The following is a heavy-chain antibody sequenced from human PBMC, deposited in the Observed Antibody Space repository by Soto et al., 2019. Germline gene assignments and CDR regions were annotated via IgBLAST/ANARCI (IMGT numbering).Heavy chain of an antibody. CDR1: GYTFTGYY. CDR2: INPNSGGT. D-gene: IGHD3-10*01. CDR3: ARDLEPHYYGSGSYYYYYYMDV. Sequence: GASVKVSCKASGYTFTGYYMHWVRQAPGQGLEWMGWINPNSGGTNYAQKFQGRVTITADKSTSTAYMELSSLRSEDTAVYYCARDLEPHYYGSGSYYYYYYMDVWGKGTKVTVSS. J-gene: IGHJ6*03. V-gene: IGHV1-2*02.